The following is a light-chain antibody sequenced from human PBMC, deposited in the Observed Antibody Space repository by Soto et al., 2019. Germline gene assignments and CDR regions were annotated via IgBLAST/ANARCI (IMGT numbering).Light chain of an antibody. CDR1: QSVRTN. J-gene: IGKJ1*01. Sequence: EVVLTQSPATLSVSAGGTVTLSCRASQSVRTNVAWYQQIPGQAPRLLVYGASTRATGVPARFTGSGSGIEFSLTIISLLSEDSAFYYCQQYFNWPLTWTFGPGTKVDIK. CDR3: QQYFNWPLTWT. V-gene: IGKV3-15*01. CDR2: GAS.